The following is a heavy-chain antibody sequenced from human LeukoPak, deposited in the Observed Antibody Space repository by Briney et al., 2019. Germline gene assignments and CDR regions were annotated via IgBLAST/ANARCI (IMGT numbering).Heavy chain of an antibody. J-gene: IGHJ4*02. CDR2: IYYSGST. D-gene: IGHD6-6*01. CDR1: GGSFSGYY. V-gene: IGHV4-59*01. Sequence: SETLSLTCAVYGGSFSGYYWSWIRQPPGKGLEWIGYIYYSGSTNYNPSLKSRVTISVDTSKNQFSLKLSSVTAADTAVYYCARARSSSLRTWTYFDYWGQGTLVTVSS. CDR3: ARARSSSLRTWTYFDY.